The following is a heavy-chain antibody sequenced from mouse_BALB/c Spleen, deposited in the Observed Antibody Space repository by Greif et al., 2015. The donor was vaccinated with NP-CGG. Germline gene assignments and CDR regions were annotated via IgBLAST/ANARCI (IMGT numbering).Heavy chain of an antibody. Sequence: EVRLQQSGAELVKPGASVKLSCTASGFNIKDTYMHWVKQRPEQGLEWIGRIDPANGNTKYDPKFQGKATITADTSSNTASLQLSSLTSEDTAVYYCARKLGRGLYFDYWGQGTTLTVSS. J-gene: IGHJ2*01. D-gene: IGHD4-1*01. V-gene: IGHV14-3*02. CDR2: IDPANGNT. CDR1: GFNIKDTY. CDR3: ARKLGRGLYFDY.